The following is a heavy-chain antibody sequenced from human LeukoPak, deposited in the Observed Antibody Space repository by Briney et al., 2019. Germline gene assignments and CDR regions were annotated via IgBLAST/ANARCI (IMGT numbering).Heavy chain of an antibody. J-gene: IGHJ4*02. CDR3: ARESCSGGSCPIDY. Sequence: SETLSLTCTVSGGSISSCYWSWIRQPPGKGLEWIGYIYYSGSTNYNPSLKSRVTISVDTSKNQFSLKLSSVTAADTAVYYCARESCSGGSCPIDYWGQGTLVTVSS. CDR2: IYYSGST. CDR1: GGSISSCY. V-gene: IGHV4-59*01. D-gene: IGHD2-15*01.